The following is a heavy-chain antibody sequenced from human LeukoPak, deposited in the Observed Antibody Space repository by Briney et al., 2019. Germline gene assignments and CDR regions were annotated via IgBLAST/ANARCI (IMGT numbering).Heavy chain of an antibody. V-gene: IGHV4-61*02. J-gene: IGHJ4*02. CDR2: MYTSGST. Sequence: PSQTLSLTCSVSGGSISSGSYYWSWIRQPAGKGLEWIGRMYTSGSTNYNPSLKSRVTISVDTSKNQFSLNLTSVTAADTAVYYCAKEAKYYDILIGYYRSFYYFDYWGQGTLVTVSS. D-gene: IGHD3-9*01. CDR1: GGSISSGSYY. CDR3: AKEAKYYDILIGYYRSFYYFDY.